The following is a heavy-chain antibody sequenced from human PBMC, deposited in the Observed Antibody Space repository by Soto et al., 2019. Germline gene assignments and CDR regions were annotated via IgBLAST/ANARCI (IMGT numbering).Heavy chain of an antibody. CDR2: IYYGGSI. J-gene: IGHJ3*02. CDR1: GDSISSYY. V-gene: IGHV4-59*08. D-gene: IGHD3-10*02. Sequence: SETLSLTCTVSGDSISSYYWTWIRQPPGKGLEWIAFIYYGGSINYNPSLKSRVAISVDTSKNQFSLNLNSVTAADTAVYYCARIRYPYVAFDIWGQGTMVTVSS. CDR3: ARIRYPYVAFDI.